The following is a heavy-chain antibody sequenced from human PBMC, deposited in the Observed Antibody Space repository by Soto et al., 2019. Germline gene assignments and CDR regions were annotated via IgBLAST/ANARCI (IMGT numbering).Heavy chain of an antibody. CDR1: GFSFGSYA. CDR3: AKALWPSSGYFWSGYALFDF. J-gene: IGHJ4*02. CDR2: INNSGDT. V-gene: IGHV3-23*01. Sequence: EVQLLESGGGLVQPGGSLRLSCAVSGFSFGSYAMSWVRQSPGRGLEWVSIINNSGDTYYADSVKGRFTISRDNSKNMLSVKMNSLRSEDTAVYYCAKALWPSSGYFWSGYALFDFWGQGTLVTVS. D-gene: IGHD3-3*01.